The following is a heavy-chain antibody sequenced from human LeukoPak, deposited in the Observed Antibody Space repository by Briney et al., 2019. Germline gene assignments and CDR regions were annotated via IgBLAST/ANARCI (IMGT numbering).Heavy chain of an antibody. V-gene: IGHV4-59*01. Sequence: SETLSLTRTVSGGSISSYYWSWIRQPPGKGLEWIGYIYYSGSTNYNPSLKSRVTISVDTSKNQFSLKLSSVTAADTAVYYCARVRPDIAAAGFTAYFDLWGRGTLVTVSS. J-gene: IGHJ2*01. CDR3: ARVRPDIAAAGFTAYFDL. D-gene: IGHD6-13*01. CDR2: IYYSGST. CDR1: GGSISSYY.